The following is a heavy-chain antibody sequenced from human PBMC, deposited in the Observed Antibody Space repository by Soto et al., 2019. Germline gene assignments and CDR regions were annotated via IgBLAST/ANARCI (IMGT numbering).Heavy chain of an antibody. CDR3: AIEYPGVGDY. Sequence: EVQLVESGGGLVQPGGSLRLSCAASGFTVSSNYMSWVRQAPGKGLEWVSVIYSGGSTYYADSVKGRFTISRHNSKNTLDLQMSSLRAEDTAVYYCAIEYPGVGDYWGQGTLVTVSS. CDR2: IYSGGST. V-gene: IGHV3-53*04. CDR1: GFTVSSNY. J-gene: IGHJ4*02. D-gene: IGHD2-2*02.